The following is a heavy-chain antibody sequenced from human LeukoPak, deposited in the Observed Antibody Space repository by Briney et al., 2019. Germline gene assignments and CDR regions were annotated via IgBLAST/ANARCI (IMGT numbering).Heavy chain of an antibody. CDR2: IRYDGSNK. CDR1: GFTFSSYG. D-gene: IGHD3-22*01. V-gene: IGHV3-30*02. CDR3: AKSRVYYYDSSGLTH. Sequence: GGSLRLSCAASGFTFSSYGMHWVRQAPGKGLEWVAFIRYDGSNKYYADSVKGRFTISRDNSKNTLYLQMNSLRAEDTAVYYCAKSRVYYYDSSGLTHWGQGTLVTVSS. J-gene: IGHJ4*02.